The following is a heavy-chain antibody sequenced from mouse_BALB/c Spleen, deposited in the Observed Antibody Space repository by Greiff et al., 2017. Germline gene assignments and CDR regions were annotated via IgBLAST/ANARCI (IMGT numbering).Heavy chain of an antibody. D-gene: IGHD2-14*01. CDR3: AREGNYRYEDAY. Sequence: EVKLMESGPGLVKPSQSLSLTCTVTGYSITSDYAWNWLRQFPGNKLEWMGYISYSGSTSYNPSLKSRISITRDTSKNQFFLQLNSVTTEDTATYYCAREGNYRYEDAYWGQGTLVTVAA. CDR2: ISYSGST. CDR1: GYSITSDYA. J-gene: IGHJ3*01. V-gene: IGHV3-2*02.